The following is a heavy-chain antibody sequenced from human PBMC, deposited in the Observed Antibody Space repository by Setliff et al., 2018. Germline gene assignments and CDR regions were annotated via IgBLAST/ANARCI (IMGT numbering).Heavy chain of an antibody. CDR2: TIPMFGTT. J-gene: IGHJ6*03. V-gene: IGHV1-69*05. CDR1: GGTFSSYG. Sequence: SVKVSCKASGGTFSSYGISWVRQASGQGLEWLGGTIPMFGTTNYARKFQGRVTIITDESTSTAYKELRSLRSDDTAIYYCARDRRDYIGAGSSEIDYYYYYYMDVWGKGTTVTVSS. CDR3: ARDRRDYIGAGSSEIDYYYYYYMDV. D-gene: IGHD3-10*01.